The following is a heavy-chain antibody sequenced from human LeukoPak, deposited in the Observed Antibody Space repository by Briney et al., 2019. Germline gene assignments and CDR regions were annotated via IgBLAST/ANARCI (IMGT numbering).Heavy chain of an antibody. Sequence: SETLSLTCAVYGGSFSGYYWTWIRQPPGKGLEWIGEINHSGSTNDNPSLKSRVTISVDTSKNQFSLKLSSVTAADTAVYYCARGVIQAEDLAGGFWGYYYYYIDVWGKGTTVTVSS. CDR2: INHSGST. CDR3: ARGVIQAEDLAGGFWGYYYYYIDV. D-gene: IGHD3-16*01. V-gene: IGHV4-34*01. CDR1: GGSFSGYY. J-gene: IGHJ6*03.